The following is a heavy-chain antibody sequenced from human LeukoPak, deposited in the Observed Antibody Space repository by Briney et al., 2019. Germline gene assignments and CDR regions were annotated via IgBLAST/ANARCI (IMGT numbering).Heavy chain of an antibody. CDR1: GFTFTHHG. CDR2: IRADGVTT. CDR3: AKGPQSVAAAGSYFDY. Sequence: GGSLRLSCAASGFTFTHHGMNWVRQAPGKGLEWVSGIRADGVTTYYADSVKGRFTISRDNSKNTLYLQMNSLRAEDTAVYYCAKGPQSVAAAGSYFDYWGQGTLVTVSS. D-gene: IGHD6-13*01. V-gene: IGHV3-23*01. J-gene: IGHJ4*02.